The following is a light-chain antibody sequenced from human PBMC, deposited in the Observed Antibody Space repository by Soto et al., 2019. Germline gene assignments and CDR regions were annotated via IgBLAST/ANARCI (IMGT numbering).Light chain of an antibody. Sequence: DIPMTQSPSTLYASVGDRVTITCRASQSISSWLAWYQQKPGKAPKLLIYKASSLESGVPSRFSGSGSGTEFTLTISSLQPDDFATYYCQQYNSYQFTFGPGTKVDIK. V-gene: IGKV1-5*03. CDR2: KAS. CDR3: QQYNSYQFT. J-gene: IGKJ3*01. CDR1: QSISSW.